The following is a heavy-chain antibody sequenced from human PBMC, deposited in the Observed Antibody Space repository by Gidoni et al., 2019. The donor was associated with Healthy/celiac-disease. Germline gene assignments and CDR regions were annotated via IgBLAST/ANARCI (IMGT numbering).Heavy chain of an antibody. J-gene: IGHJ4*02. Sequence: GGGLVKPGGSLRLPCAASGFTFSDYYMSWIRQAPGKGLEWVSYISSSSSYTNYADSVKGRFTISRDNAKNSLYLQMNSLRAEDTAVYYCARGVDTAMVTILRYFDWLSGFDYWGQGTLVTVSS. CDR1: GFTFSDYY. V-gene: IGHV3-11*06. CDR3: ARGVDTAMVTILRYFDWLSGFDY. D-gene: IGHD3-9*01. CDR2: ISSSSSYT.